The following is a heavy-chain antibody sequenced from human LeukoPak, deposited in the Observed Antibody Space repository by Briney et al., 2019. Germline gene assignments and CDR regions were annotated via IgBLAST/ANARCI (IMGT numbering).Heavy chain of an antibody. CDR2: ISYDGSNK. CDR3: ARGRGGNYFDY. CDR1: GFTFSSYA. Sequence: GGSLRLSCAASGFTFSSYAMHWVRQAPGKGLEWVAVISYDGSNKYYADSVKGRFTISRDNSKNTLYLQMSSLRAEDTAVYYCARGRGGNYFDYWGQGTLVTVSS. J-gene: IGHJ4*02. D-gene: IGHD3-10*01. V-gene: IGHV3-30-3*01.